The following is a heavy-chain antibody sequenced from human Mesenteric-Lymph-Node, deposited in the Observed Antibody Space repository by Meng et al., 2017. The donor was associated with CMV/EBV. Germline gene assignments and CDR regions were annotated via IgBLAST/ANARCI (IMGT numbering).Heavy chain of an antibody. Sequence: GESLKISCAGSGFTLSTYGMNWVRQAPGKGLEWVSSISGSSPDMYYADSVKGRFTISRDNAKNLLYLQMNSLRAEDTAVYYCARGNLPYYYDSSGLPFDYWGQGTLVTVSS. CDR3: ARGNLPYYYDSSGLPFDY. CDR1: GFTLSTYG. D-gene: IGHD3-22*01. J-gene: IGHJ4*02. CDR2: ISGSSPDM. V-gene: IGHV3-21*01.